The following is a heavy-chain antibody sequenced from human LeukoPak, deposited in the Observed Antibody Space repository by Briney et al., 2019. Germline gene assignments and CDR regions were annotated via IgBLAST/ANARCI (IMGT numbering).Heavy chain of an antibody. CDR1: GGFISSYY. CDR3: ARSPSGSADY. J-gene: IGHJ4*02. CDR2: IYYSGST. D-gene: IGHD5-12*01. V-gene: IGHV4-59*01. Sequence: PSETLSLTCTVSGGFISSYYWSWIRQPPGKGLEWIGYIYYSGSTNYNPSLKSRVTISVDTSKDQFSLKLSSVTAADTAVYYCARSPSGSADYWGQGTLVTVSS.